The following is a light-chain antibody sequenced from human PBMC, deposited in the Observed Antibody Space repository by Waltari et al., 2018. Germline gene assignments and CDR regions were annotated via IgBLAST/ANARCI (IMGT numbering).Light chain of an antibody. Sequence: QSALTQPPSASGSPGQSVVISCTGTSSDVGRYNFVSWYQQYPGKAPKLMIYEVTKRPSGFPDRFSGSKSGNTASLTVSGLQAEDEAEYYCSSYTGSTNLKVFGGGTKLTVL. V-gene: IGLV2-8*01. CDR1: SSDVGRYNF. J-gene: IGLJ2*01. CDR3: SSYTGSTNLKV. CDR2: EVT.